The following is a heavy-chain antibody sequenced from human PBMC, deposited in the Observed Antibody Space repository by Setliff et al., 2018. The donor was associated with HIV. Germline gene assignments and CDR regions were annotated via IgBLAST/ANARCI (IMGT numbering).Heavy chain of an antibody. D-gene: IGHD6-6*01. CDR3: AKEARMVDRPSAEYLQH. CDR1: GYTFSDYY. CDR2: IRPNSGGT. J-gene: IGHJ1*01. Sequence: ASVMVSCKASGYTFSDYYVHWVRQAPGQGLEWMGWIRPNSGGTNYAQKFQGRVTMTRDTSIGTAYMELSRLRSEDTAVYYCAKEARMVDRPSAEYLQHWGQGTLVTVSS. V-gene: IGHV1-2*02.